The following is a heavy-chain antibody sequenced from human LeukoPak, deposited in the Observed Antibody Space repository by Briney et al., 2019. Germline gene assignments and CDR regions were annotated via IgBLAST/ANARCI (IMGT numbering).Heavy chain of an antibody. CDR2: ISSSSSYI. J-gene: IGHJ3*02. CDR1: GLTFSSYS. Sequence: RGSLRLSCAAAGLTFSSYSMNWVRQAPGKGLEWVSSISSSSSYIYYADSVKGRFTISRDNAKTSLYLQMNSLRAEDTAVYYCARDYDSSGYTGAFDIWGQGTMVTVSS. CDR3: ARDYDSSGYTGAFDI. V-gene: IGHV3-21*01. D-gene: IGHD3-22*01.